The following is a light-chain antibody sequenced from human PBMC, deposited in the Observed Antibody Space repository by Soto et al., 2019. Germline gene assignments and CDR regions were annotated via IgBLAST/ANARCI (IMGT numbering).Light chain of an antibody. Sequence: QSVLTQPPSASGTPGQRVTISCSGSSSNIGSNSVSWYQQLPGTAPKLLIYSNNQRPSGVPDRFSGSKPGTSASLAISGLQSGDEADYYCAAWDDSLNGYVFGTGTKVTV. CDR1: SSNIGSNS. V-gene: IGLV1-44*01. CDR2: SNN. CDR3: AAWDDSLNGYV. J-gene: IGLJ1*01.